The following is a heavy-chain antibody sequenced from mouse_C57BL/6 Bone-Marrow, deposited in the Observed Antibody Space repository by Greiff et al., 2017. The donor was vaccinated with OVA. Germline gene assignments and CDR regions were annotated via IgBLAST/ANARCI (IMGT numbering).Heavy chain of an antibody. J-gene: IGHJ1*03. D-gene: IGHD1-1*01. CDR1: GYTFTSYW. V-gene: IGHV1-61*01. CDR2: IYPSDSET. Sequence: VQLQQPGAELVRPGSSVKLSCKASGYTFTSYWMDWVKQRPGQGLEWIGNIYPSDSETHYNQKFKDKATLTVDKSSSTAYMQLSSLTSEDSAVYYWARFYYGSSYGYFDVWGTGTTVTVSS. CDR3: ARFYYGSSYGYFDV.